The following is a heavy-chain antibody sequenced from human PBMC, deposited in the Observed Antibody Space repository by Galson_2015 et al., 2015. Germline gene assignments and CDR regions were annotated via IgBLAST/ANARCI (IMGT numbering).Heavy chain of an antibody. V-gene: IGHV4-39*01. Sequence: SLTCTVSGGSIASDINYWGWIRQPPGKGLEWIGSIYYSGIAFYNPSLKSRVTISIDTSKNQFSLKLTSVTAADTAVYYCARHRSASTSGAFDIWGQGTVVTVSS. J-gene: IGHJ3*02. CDR3: ARHRSASTSGAFDI. CDR1: GGSIASDINY. CDR2: IYYSGIA.